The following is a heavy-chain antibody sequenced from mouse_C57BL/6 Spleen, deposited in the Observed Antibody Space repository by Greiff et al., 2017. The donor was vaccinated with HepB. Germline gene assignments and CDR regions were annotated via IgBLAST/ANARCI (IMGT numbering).Heavy chain of an antibody. CDR2: IYPSDSET. V-gene: IGHV1-61*01. D-gene: IGHD1-1*01. CDR1: GYTFTSYW. CDR3: ASSGYGSIHYAMDY. Sequence: QVQLQQPGAELVRPGSSVKLSCKASGYTFTSYWMDWVKQRPGQGLEWIGNIYPSDSETHYNQKFKDKATLTVDKSSSTAYMQLSSLTSEDSAVYYCASSGYGSIHYAMDYWGQGTSVTVSS. J-gene: IGHJ4*01.